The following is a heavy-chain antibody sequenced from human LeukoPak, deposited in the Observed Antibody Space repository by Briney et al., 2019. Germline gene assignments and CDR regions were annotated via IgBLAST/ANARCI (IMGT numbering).Heavy chain of an antibody. D-gene: IGHD2-15*01. CDR3: ARVRGSYCSGGSCHFFDY. CDR2: IKQDGSEK. Sequence: GGSLRLSCATSGFTFRSYWMSWVRQAPGKGLEWVANIKQDGSEKYYVDSVKGRFTISRDNAKNSLYLQMNSLRAEDTAVYYCARVRGSYCSGGSCHFFDYWGQGTLVTVSS. V-gene: IGHV3-7*01. J-gene: IGHJ4*02. CDR1: GFTFRSYW.